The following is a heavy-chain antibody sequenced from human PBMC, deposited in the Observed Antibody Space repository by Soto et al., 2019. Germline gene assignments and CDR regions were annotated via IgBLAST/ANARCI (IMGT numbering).Heavy chain of an antibody. J-gene: IGHJ6*01. CDR3: ARGKLGWVGYYYGMDV. Sequence: QVQLVESGGGVVQPGRSLRLSCAASGFTFSSYAMHWVRQAPGKGLEWVAVISYDGSNKYYADSVKGRFTISRDNSKNTLYLQMNSLRAEDTAVYYCARGKLGWVGYYYGMDVW. CDR1: GFTFSSYA. D-gene: IGHD7-27*01. CDR2: ISYDGSNK. V-gene: IGHV3-30-3*01.